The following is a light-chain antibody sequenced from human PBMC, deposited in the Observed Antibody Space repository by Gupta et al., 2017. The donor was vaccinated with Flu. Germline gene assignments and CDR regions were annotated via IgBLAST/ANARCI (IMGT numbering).Light chain of an antibody. CDR2: DND. J-gene: IGLJ3*02. Sequence: TNACAGSSSTIGSNFVSCYQQLPGKAPELLIYDNDKRSSGLPDRFSASKSGTSATLAIAGLLTGDEAGYYCGTRDNSLRASVFGGGTKLTVL. CDR1: SSTIGSNF. V-gene: IGLV1-51*02. CDR3: GTRDNSLRASV.